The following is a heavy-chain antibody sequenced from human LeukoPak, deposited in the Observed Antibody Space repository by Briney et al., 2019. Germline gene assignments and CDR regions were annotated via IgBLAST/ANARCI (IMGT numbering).Heavy chain of an antibody. CDR1: GYSVTTYW. J-gene: IGHJ4*02. CDR2: IYTGVSGT. Sequence: GSSLKFSCQGSGYSVTTYWIGWLRELPGKGLEWTGIIYTGVSGTRYSPAFQGQVTMSADQSISTGYLQWSSLKASDTALYYCARQAGSRIGLFDYWGQGALVTVSS. CDR3: ARQAGSRIGLFDY. V-gene: IGHV5-51*01. D-gene: IGHD3/OR15-3a*01.